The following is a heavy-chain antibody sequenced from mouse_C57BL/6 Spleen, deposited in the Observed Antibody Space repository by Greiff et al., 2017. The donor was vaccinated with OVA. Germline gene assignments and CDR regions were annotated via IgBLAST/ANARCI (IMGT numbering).Heavy chain of an antibody. V-gene: IGHV1-18*01. CDR1: GYTFTDYN. D-gene: IGHD2-4*01. Sequence: VQLQQSGPELVKPGASVKIPCKASGYTFTDYNMDWVKQSHGKSLEWIGDINPNNGGTIYNQKFKGKATLPVDTSSSTAYMERRSLTSEDIAVYDCARYDYPLWYFDVGGTGTTVTVSS. J-gene: IGHJ1*03. CDR3: ARYDYPLWYFDV. CDR2: INPNNGGT.